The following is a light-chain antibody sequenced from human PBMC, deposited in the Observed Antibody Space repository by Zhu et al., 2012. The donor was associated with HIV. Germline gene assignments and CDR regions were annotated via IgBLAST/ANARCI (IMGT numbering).Light chain of an antibody. CDR2: RAS. CDR1: QSISSSY. CDR3: HLYGTSPGT. Sequence: EIVLTQSPDTLSLSPGEGATLSCRATQSISSSYLAWYQQKPGQAPRLLLYRASDRATGVPDRVSGSGSGTEFTLSISRLDPEDFAVYYCHLYGTSPGTFGGGTKVGIK. V-gene: IGKV3-20*01. J-gene: IGKJ4*01.